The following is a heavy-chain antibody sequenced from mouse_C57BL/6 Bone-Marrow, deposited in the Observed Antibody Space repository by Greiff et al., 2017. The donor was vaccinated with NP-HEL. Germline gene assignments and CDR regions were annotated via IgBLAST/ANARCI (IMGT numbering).Heavy chain of an antibody. CDR2: ISSGGSYT. V-gene: IGHV5-6*01. J-gene: IGHJ2*01. CDR1: GFTFSSYG. Sequence: EVQVVESGGDLVKPGGSLKLSCAASGFTFSSYGMSWVRQTPDKRLEWVATISSGGSYTYYPDSVKGRFTISRDNAKNTLYLQMSSLKSEDTAMYYCARPPSSYYYGSSYDFDYWGQGTTLTVSS. D-gene: IGHD1-1*01. CDR3: ARPPSSYYYGSSYDFDY.